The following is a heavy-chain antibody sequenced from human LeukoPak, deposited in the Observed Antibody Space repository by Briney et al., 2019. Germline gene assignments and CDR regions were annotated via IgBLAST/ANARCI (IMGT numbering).Heavy chain of an antibody. Sequence: SETLSLTCTVSGGSISSSSYYWSWIRQPAGKGLEWIGSIYYSGSTYYNPSLKSRVTISVDTSKNQFSLKLSSVTAADTAVYYCATEGGDGYNYRFDYWGQGTLVTVSS. CDR1: GGSISSSSYY. D-gene: IGHD5-24*01. CDR3: ATEGGDGYNYRFDY. CDR2: IYYSGST. V-gene: IGHV4-39*07. J-gene: IGHJ4*02.